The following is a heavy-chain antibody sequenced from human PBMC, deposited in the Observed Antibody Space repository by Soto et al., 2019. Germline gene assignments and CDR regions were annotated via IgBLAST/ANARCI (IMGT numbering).Heavy chain of an antibody. CDR3: ARVGGDDFGDSGGFDY. CDR2: IYYSGRT. CDR1: GGSIRDYF. V-gene: IGHV4-59*01. Sequence: PSETLSLTCTVSGGSIRDYFWTWIRQPPGKGREWSGYIYYSGRTNYNPSLKRRVPISVDTSKNHFSLQLRSVTAADTAVYYCARVGGDDFGDSGGFDYWGQGTLVTVSS. D-gene: IGHD4-17*01. J-gene: IGHJ4*02.